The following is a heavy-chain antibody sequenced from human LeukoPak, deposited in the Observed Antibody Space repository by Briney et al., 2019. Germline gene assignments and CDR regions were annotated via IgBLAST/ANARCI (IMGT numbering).Heavy chain of an antibody. J-gene: IGHJ3*02. CDR3: AINTGGRADAFDI. CDR2: IVPISGTS. Sequence: ASVKVSCKASGGSFRRNTIVWVRQAPGQGLEWMGMIVPISGTSNYAQKLQGRLTISTDESTSTAYMDLSNLRSDDTAIYYCAINTGGRADAFDIWGQGTLVTVSS. CDR1: GGSFRRNT. V-gene: IGHV1-69*05. D-gene: IGHD1-26*01.